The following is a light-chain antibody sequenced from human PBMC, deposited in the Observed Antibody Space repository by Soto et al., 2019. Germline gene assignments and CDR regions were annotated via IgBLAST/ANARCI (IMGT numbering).Light chain of an antibody. V-gene: IGLV2-14*01. CDR1: SSDIGNYNY. CDR2: EVN. CDR3: SSYTTVNTLVS. J-gene: IGLJ1*01. Sequence: QSVLTQPASVSGSPGQSITISCTGTSSDIGNYNYVSWYQQHPGKAPKLIIYEVNNRPSGVSNRFSGSKSDNTASLTISGLQAEDEAAYYCSSYTTVNTLVSFGTGTKLTVL.